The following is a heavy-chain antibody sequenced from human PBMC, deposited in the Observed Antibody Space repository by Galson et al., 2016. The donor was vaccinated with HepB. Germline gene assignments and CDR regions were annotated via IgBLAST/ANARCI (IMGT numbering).Heavy chain of an antibody. CDR2: IYYSGST. V-gene: IGHV4-39*01. J-gene: IGHJ5*02. D-gene: IGHD6-13*01. CDR3: ARHRSIAAAGGFDP. CDR1: GGSISSSSYY. Sequence: ETLSLTCTVSGGSISSSSYYWGWIRQPPGKGLEWIGSIYYSGSTYYNPSLKSRVTISVDTSMNQFSRKLSSVTAADTAVYYCARHRSIAAAGGFDPWGQGTLVTVSS.